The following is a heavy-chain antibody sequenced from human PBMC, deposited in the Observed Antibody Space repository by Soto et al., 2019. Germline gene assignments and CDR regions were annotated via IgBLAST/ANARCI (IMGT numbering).Heavy chain of an antibody. D-gene: IGHD5-18*01. CDR1: GYTFTGYY. V-gene: IGHV1-2*02. J-gene: IGHJ4*02. Sequence: QVQLVQSGAEVKKPGASVKVSCKASGYTFTGYYMHWVRQAPGQGLEWMGWINPNSGGTNYAQKFQGRVTMTRDTSISTANMELSRLRCDDTAVYYCARDLLLLLGQLWKHIEYYFDYWGQGTLVTVSS. CDR2: INPNSGGT. CDR3: ARDLLLLLGQLWKHIEYYFDY.